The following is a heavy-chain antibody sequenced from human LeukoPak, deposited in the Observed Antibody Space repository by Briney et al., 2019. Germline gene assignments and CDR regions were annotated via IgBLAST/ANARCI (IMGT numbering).Heavy chain of an antibody. J-gene: IGHJ4*02. CDR2: ISYDGSNK. V-gene: IGHV3-30*18. D-gene: IGHD2-15*01. CDR1: GFTFSSYG. Sequence: GGSLRLSCAASGFTFSSYGMHWVRQAPGKGLEWVAVISYDGSNKYYADSVKGRFTISRDNSKNTLYLQMNSLRAEDTAVYYCAKDGAYSXIDYWGQGTLVTVSS. CDR3: AKDGAYSXIDY.